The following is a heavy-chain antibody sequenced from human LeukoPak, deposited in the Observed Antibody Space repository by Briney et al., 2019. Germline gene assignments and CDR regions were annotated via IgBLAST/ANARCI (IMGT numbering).Heavy chain of an antibody. CDR1: GYTFTGYY. J-gene: IGHJ2*01. D-gene: IGHD3/OR15-3a*01. CDR3: ARVVIGLGPYWYFDL. V-gene: IGHV1-2*02. Sequence: ASVKVSCKASGYTFTGYYMHWVRQAPGQGLEWMGWINPNSGGTNYAQKFQGRVTMTRDTSISTAYMELSRLRSDDTAVYYCARVVIGLGPYWYFDLWGRGTLVTVSS. CDR2: INPNSGGT.